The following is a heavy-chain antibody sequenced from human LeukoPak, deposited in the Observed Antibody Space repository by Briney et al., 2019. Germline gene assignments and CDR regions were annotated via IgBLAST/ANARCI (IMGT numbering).Heavy chain of an antibody. V-gene: IGHV3-23*01. CDR3: AKEAVAAAGPFDY. D-gene: IGHD6-13*01. CDR2: ISGSGGSI. Sequence: PGGSLRLSCAASGFTFSSYAMSWFRQAPGKGLEWVSSISGSGGSIYYADSVKGRFTISRDNSKSTLYLQMNSLRAEDTAIYYCAKEAVAAAGPFDYWGQGTLVTVSS. CDR1: GFTFSSYA. J-gene: IGHJ4*02.